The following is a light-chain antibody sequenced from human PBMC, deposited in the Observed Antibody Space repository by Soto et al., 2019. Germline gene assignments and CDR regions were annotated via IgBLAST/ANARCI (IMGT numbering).Light chain of an antibody. CDR2: KAS. CDR1: QTINSW. Sequence: DIQMTQSPSTLSAYAGDRVTITCRASQTINSWLAWYQHKPGKAPKLLIYKASSLESGVPSRFSGSGSGTEFTLTISSLQPDDFATYYCQQYNSYSYTFGQGTKLEIK. V-gene: IGKV1-5*03. J-gene: IGKJ2*01. CDR3: QQYNSYSYT.